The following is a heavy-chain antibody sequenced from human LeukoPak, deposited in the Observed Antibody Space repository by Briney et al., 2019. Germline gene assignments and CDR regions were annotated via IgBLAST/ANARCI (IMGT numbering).Heavy chain of an antibody. CDR1: GYTFTIYG. CDR2: ISAYNGNT. CDR3: ARDGYCTSTSCSPWSWFDP. Sequence: ASLTVSCTASGYTFTIYGISWVRQAPGQGREWMGWISAYNGNTKYAQKVQGRVIMTTDTSTSTAYMELRSLTSDDTAVYYCARDGYCTSTSCSPWSWFDPWGQGTLVTVSS. D-gene: IGHD2-2*01. J-gene: IGHJ5*02. V-gene: IGHV1-18*01.